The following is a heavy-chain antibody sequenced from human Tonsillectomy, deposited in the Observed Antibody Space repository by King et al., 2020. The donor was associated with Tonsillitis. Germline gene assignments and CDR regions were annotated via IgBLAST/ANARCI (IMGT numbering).Heavy chain of an antibody. D-gene: IGHD3-10*01. Sequence: VQLVESGGGLVRPGGSLRLSCAASGFTFSDYYMSWIRQAPGKGLEWVSYIGSSGSTIYYADSVKGRFTISRDNAKNSLVLQMNSLRADDTAVYYCARVLSHGSGTDLDEDGNYTYGMDVWGQGTTVTISS. CDR1: GFTFSDYY. J-gene: IGHJ6*02. CDR3: ARVLSHGSGTDLDEDGNYTYGMDV. CDR2: IGSSGSTI. V-gene: IGHV3-11*01.